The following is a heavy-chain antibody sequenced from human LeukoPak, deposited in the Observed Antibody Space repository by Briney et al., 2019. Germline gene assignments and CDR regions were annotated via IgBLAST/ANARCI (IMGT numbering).Heavy chain of an antibody. D-gene: IGHD5-12*01. CDR2: INPNSGGT. V-gene: IGHV1-2*02. CDR1: GYTFTAYY. CDR3: TFLSGYDLLDI. J-gene: IGHJ3*02. Sequence: ASVKVSCKASGYTFTAYYIHWVRQAPGQGLEWMGWINPNSGGTNYAQKFQGRVTMTRDTSISTAYMELSRLRSDDTAVYYCTFLSGYDLLDIWGQGTMVTVSS.